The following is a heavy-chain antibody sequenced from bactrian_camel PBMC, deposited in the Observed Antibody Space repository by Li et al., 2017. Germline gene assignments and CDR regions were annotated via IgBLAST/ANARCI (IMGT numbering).Heavy chain of an antibody. CDR3: AASTGPWSAAIGGFRLRRPADFAY. Sequence: VQLVESGGGSVQAGGSLRLSCVASEHISGSNCMGWFRRAPGKEREGVATIDSVVSSTFYADSVKGRFTISLDDTKTTVYLQMNDLKPEDTAVYYCAASTGPWSAAIGGFRLRRPADFAYWGQGTQVTVS. V-gene: IGHV3S40*01. J-gene: IGHJ6*01. CDR2: IDSVVSST. CDR1: EHISGSNC. D-gene: IGHD1*01.